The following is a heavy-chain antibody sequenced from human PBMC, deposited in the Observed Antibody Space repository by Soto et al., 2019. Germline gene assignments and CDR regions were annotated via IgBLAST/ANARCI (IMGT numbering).Heavy chain of an antibody. Sequence: QVQLVQSGAEVKKPGASVKVSCKASGYTFTSYGISWVRQAPGQGLEWMGWISAYNGNTNYAQKLQGRVTMNSDTATRTAYMEVRSLTSDGTALYYCARASGSSYRFDPWGQGTLVTVSS. V-gene: IGHV1-18*01. CDR1: GYTFTSYG. D-gene: IGHD1-26*01. CDR2: ISAYNGNT. J-gene: IGHJ5*02. CDR3: ARASGSSYRFDP.